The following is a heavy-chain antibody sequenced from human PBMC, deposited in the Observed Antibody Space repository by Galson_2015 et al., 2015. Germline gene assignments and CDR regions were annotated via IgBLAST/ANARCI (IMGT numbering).Heavy chain of an antibody. CDR2: VSYDGGTI. Sequence: SLRLSCAASGFTFSSYAMHWVRQAPGKGLEWATGVSYDGGTIYNANSAKGRFAISRDNPRNTLYLQMNSLRVEDTAVYYCGRRGYGDQFYGMDVWGQATTVTVSS. D-gene: IGHD5-18*01. J-gene: IGHJ6*02. V-gene: IGHV3-30*09. CDR1: GFTFSSYA. CDR3: GRRGYGDQFYGMDV.